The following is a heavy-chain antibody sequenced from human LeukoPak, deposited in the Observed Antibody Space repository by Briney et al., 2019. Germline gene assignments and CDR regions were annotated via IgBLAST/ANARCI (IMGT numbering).Heavy chain of an antibody. D-gene: IGHD5-12*01. CDR1: GGSFSGYY. Sequence: PSETLSLTFAVYGGSFSGYYWSWIRQPPGKGLEWIGEINHSGSTNYNPSLKSRVTISVDTSKNQFSLKLSSVTAADTAVYYCARRLLRLRYFDYWGQGTLVTVYS. V-gene: IGHV4-34*01. CDR3: ARRLLRLRYFDY. J-gene: IGHJ4*02. CDR2: INHSGST.